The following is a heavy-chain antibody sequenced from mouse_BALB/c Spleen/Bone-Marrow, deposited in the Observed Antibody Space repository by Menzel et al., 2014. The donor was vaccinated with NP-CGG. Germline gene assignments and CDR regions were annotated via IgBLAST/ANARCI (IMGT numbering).Heavy chain of an antibody. CDR3: ARHNYDETWFAY. J-gene: IGHJ3*01. Sequence: EVKLVESGGGLVQPGGSLKLSCATSGFTFSDYYMYWVRQTPEKRLEWVACISNGGGSTYYPDTVKGRFTISRDNAKNTLYLQMSRLKSEDTAMYYCARHNYDETWFAYWGQGTLVTVSA. V-gene: IGHV5-12*02. CDR1: GFTFSDYY. D-gene: IGHD2-4*01. CDR2: ISNGGGST.